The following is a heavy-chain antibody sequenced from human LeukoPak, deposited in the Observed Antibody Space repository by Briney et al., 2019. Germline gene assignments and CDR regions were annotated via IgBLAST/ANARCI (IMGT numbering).Heavy chain of an antibody. V-gene: IGHV4-59*01. Sequence: PSETLSLTCTVSGGSISSYYWSWIRQPPGKGLEWVGYIYYSGSTNYNPSLKSRVTMSVDTSKNQFSLKLSSVTAADTAVYYCAREAAGIFGVVPGHAFDIWGQGTMVTVSS. CDR2: IYYSGST. CDR3: AREAAGIFGVVPGHAFDI. D-gene: IGHD3-3*01. J-gene: IGHJ3*02. CDR1: GGSISSYY.